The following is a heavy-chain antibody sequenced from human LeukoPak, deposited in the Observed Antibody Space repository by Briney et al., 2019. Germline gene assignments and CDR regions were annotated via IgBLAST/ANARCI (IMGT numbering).Heavy chain of an antibody. CDR2: IKQDGSQR. V-gene: IGHV3-7*01. Sequence: PGGSLRLSCTASGFTFSDYWMTGVRQAPGKGPEGVANIKQDGSQRYYVDSVKGRFTISRDNAKNSLFLQMNGLRAEDTAVYYCARRGGSSSRRSPIDYWGQGTLVTVSS. CDR3: ARRGGSSSRRSPIDY. CDR1: GFTFSDYW. J-gene: IGHJ4*02. D-gene: IGHD6-6*01.